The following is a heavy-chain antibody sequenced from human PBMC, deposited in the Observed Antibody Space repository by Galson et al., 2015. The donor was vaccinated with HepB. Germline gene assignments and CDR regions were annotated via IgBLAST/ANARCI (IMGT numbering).Heavy chain of an antibody. CDR3: ARHYDSYYFDY. Sequence: SLRLSCASSGVTFSGDGMHWVRQAPGQGLEWLAVIWSDGRQKYYADSVKGRFTISRDNSKNTLYLQMDSLTAEGTAVYYCARHYDSYYFDYWGQGTRVTVSS. CDR2: IWSDGRQK. D-gene: IGHD5-12*01. J-gene: IGHJ4*02. V-gene: IGHV3-33*01. CDR1: GVTFSGDG.